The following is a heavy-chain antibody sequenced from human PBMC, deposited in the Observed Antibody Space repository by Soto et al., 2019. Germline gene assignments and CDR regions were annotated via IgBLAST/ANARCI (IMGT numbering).Heavy chain of an antibody. V-gene: IGHV4-39*01. D-gene: IGHD6-19*01. CDR1: GGSISSSSYY. CDR2: IYYSGST. J-gene: IGHJ1*01. CDR3: ANSPRFPRQQWLVATSFQH. Sequence: QLQLQESGPGLVKPSETLSLTCTVSGGSISSSSYYWGWIRQPPGKGLEWIGSIYYSGSTYYNPSLKSRVTISVDTSKNQFSLKLSSVTAAETAVYYCANSPRFPRQQWLVATSFQHWGQGTLVTVSS.